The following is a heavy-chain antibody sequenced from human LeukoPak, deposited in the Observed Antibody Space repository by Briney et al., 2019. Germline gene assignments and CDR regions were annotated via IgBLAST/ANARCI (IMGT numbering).Heavy chain of an antibody. V-gene: IGHV4-4*07. CDR3: ARVLRIRYTVTTWGPASFDY. D-gene: IGHD4-17*01. J-gene: IGHJ4*02. Sequence: PSETLSLTCTVSGGSISSYYWSWIRQPAGKGLEWIGRIYTSGSTNYNPSLKSRVTISVDTSKNQFSLKLSSVTAADTAVYYCARVLRIRYTVTTWGPASFDYWGQGTLVTVSS. CDR2: IYTSGST. CDR1: GGSISSYY.